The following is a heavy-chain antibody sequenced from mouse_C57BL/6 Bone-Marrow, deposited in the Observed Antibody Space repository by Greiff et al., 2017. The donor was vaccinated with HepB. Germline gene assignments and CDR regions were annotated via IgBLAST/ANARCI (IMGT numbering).Heavy chain of an antibody. Sequence: EVQRVESGEGLVKPGGSLKLSCAASGFTFSSYAMSWVRQTPEKRLEWVAYISSGGDYIYYADTVKGRFTISRDNARNTLYLQMSSLKSEDTAMYYCTREGTTVVALYAMDYWGQGTSVTVSS. CDR1: GFTFSSYA. CDR3: TREGTTVVALYAMDY. CDR2: ISSGGDYI. J-gene: IGHJ4*01. V-gene: IGHV5-9-1*02. D-gene: IGHD1-1*01.